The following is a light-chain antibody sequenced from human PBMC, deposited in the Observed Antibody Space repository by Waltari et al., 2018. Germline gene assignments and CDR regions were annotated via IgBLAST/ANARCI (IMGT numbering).Light chain of an antibody. CDR2: DKK. J-gene: IGLJ3*02. CDR1: SSNIGNNN. CDR3: GTWDSRLSVVV. V-gene: IGLV1-51*01. Sequence: QSVLTQPPSVSAAPGQRITISCSRVSSNIGNNNVSCYQQIPGTAPKLLIPDKKKRPFGIPDRYSGSKSGTSATLGSTGLQTGDEADYYGGTWDSRLSVVVFGGGTKVTVL.